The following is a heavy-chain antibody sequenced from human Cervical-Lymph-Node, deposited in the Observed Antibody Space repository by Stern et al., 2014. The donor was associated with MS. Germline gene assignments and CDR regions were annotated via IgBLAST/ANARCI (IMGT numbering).Heavy chain of an antibody. Sequence: EVQLVESGGGLVQPGGSLRLSCAASGFTFSDHYMDWVRQAPGKGLEWVGRIRFKPNRYTTEYATSVKGRFTISRDDSKSSLYLQANSLKTEDTAVYYCARLGHTDPNIDYWGQGTLVTVSP. CDR3: ARLGHTDPNIDY. CDR2: IRFKPNRYTT. J-gene: IGHJ4*02. CDR1: GFTFSDHY. V-gene: IGHV3-72*01.